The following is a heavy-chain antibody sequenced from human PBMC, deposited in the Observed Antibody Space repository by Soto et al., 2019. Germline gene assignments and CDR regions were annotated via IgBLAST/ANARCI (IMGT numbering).Heavy chain of an antibody. D-gene: IGHD6-19*01. J-gene: IGHJ4*02. V-gene: IGHV3-23*01. CDR3: ASRSSGWYFDY. Sequence: EVQLLESGGGLVQPGGSLRLSCAASGFTFSSYAMNWVRQAPGKGLEWVSVISGNGGSTYNADSVKGRFTISRDNSKNTLYLQMNSLRAEDTAVYYCASRSSGWYFDYWGQGTLVTVSS. CDR1: GFTFSSYA. CDR2: ISGNGGST.